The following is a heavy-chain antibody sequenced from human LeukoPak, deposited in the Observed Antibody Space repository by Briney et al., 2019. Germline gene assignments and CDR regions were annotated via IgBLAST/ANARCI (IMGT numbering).Heavy chain of an antibody. V-gene: IGHV1-2*02. D-gene: IGHD1-1*01. J-gene: IGHJ4*02. CDR1: GYTFTGYY. Sequence: ASVKVSCKASGYTFTGYYMHWVRQAPGQGLEWMGWINPNSGGTNYAQKFQGRVTMTRDTSISTAYMELSRLRSDDTTVYYCARGNWNDPYYFDYWGQGTLVTVSS. CDR2: INPNSGGT. CDR3: ARGNWNDPYYFDY.